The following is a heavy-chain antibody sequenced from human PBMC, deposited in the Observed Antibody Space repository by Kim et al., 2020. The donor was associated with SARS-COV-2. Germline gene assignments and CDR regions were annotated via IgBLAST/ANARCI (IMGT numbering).Heavy chain of an antibody. D-gene: IGHD6-19*01. V-gene: IGHV3-30*04. CDR2: LAYDGSKR. J-gene: IGHJ6*01. Sequence: GGSPRLSCEASGFTFSYYSMHWVRQAPGKGLEWVAALAYDGSKRYYTDSVKGRFTISRDNSKNTLYLEVNRLRPEDTAVYYCARVGSSGWGNFYYYAMDV. CDR1: GFTFSYYS. CDR3: ARVGSSGWGNFYYYAMDV.